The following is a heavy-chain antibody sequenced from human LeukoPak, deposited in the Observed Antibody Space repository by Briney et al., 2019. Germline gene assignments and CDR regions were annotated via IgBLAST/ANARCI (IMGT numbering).Heavy chain of an antibody. Sequence: GGSLRLSCAASGFTFSSYGMHWVRQAPGKGLEWVAFIRYDGSNKYYADSVKGRFTISRDNSKNTLYLQMNSLRAEDTAVYYCAKEYPVVAATRSSPFDYWGQGTLVTVSS. CDR1: GFTFSSYG. J-gene: IGHJ4*02. CDR3: AKEYPVVAATRSSPFDY. CDR2: IRYDGSNK. D-gene: IGHD2-15*01. V-gene: IGHV3-30*02.